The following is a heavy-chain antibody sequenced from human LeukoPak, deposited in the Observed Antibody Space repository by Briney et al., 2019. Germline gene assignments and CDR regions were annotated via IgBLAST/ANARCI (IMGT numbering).Heavy chain of an antibody. CDR2: INHSGST. V-gene: IGHV4-34*01. J-gene: IGHJ3*02. CDR1: GGSFSGYY. Sequence: PSETLSLTCAVYGGSFSGYYWSWIRQPPGKGLEWIGEINHSGSTNYNPSLKSRVTISVDTSKNQFSLKLSSVTAADTAVYYCHTLLIVDWDAFDIWGQGTMVTVSS. CDR3: HTLLIVDWDAFDI. D-gene: IGHD3-22*01.